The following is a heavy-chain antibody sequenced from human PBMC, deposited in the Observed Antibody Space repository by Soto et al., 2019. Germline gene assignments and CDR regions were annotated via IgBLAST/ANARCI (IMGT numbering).Heavy chain of an antibody. V-gene: IGHV4-30-4*01. Sequence: TLSLTCTVSGGSISSGDYYWSWIRQPPGKGLEWIGYIYYSGSTYYNPSLKSRVTISVDTSKNQFSLKLSSVTAADTAVYYCARERGAAALRNSWFDPWGQGTLVTVSS. D-gene: IGHD6-13*01. CDR2: IYYSGST. CDR1: GGSISSGDYY. J-gene: IGHJ5*02. CDR3: ARERGAAALRNSWFDP.